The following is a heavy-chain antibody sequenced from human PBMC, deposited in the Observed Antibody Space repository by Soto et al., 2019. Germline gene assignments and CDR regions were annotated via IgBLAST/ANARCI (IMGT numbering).Heavy chain of an antibody. J-gene: IGHJ4*02. D-gene: IGHD6-19*01. CDR2: ISYDGSNK. CDR1: GFTFSSYA. Sequence: LSLTCAASGFTFSSYAMHWVRQAPGKGLEWVAVISYDGSNKYYADSVKGRFTISRDNSKKTLYLQMNSLRAEDTAVYYCARVLGSRAVAGTLGIDYWGQGTLVTVSS. CDR3: ARVLGSRAVAGTLGIDY. V-gene: IGHV3-30-3*01.